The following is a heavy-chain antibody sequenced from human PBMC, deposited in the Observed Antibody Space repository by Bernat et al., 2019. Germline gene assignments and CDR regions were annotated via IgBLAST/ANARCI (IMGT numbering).Heavy chain of an antibody. D-gene: IGHD3/OR15-3a*01. J-gene: IGHJ6*02. V-gene: IGHV3-53*01. CDR3: ARDWTTQTYYYGMDV. CDR1: GITVSRNY. Sequence: EVQLVESGGGLIQPGGSLRPSCAASGITVSRNYMSWVRQAPGKGLEWVSHIYSGGSTYYADSVKGRFTISRDNSKNTLYLQMDSLRAEDTAVYYGARDWTTQTYYYGMDVWGQGTTVTVSS. CDR2: IYSGGST.